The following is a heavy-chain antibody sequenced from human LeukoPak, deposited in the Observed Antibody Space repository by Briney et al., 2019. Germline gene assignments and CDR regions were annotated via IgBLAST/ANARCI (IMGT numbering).Heavy chain of an antibody. D-gene: IGHD3-9*01. Sequence: SETLSLTCSVSGMSITSRHYWGWIRQPPGKGLEWIGSTSHSDSPYYNPSLESRVTISLDTSRNQFSLKLTSVTAADTAVYYCAKSLRGGQGYFDWLSDYWGQETLVTVSS. V-gene: IGHV4-38-2*02. CDR3: AKSLRGGQGYFDWLSDY. J-gene: IGHJ4*02. CDR1: GMSITSRHY. CDR2: TSHSDSP.